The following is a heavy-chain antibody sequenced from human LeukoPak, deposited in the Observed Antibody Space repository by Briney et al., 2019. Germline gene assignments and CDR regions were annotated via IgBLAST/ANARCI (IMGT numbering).Heavy chain of an antibody. Sequence: GGSLRLSCAASGFTFSSYSMNWVRQAPGKGLEWVSYISSSSSTIYYADSVKGRFTISRDNVKNSLYLQMNSLRAEDTAVYYCARDLAVAAWGIQHWGQGTLVTVSS. CDR2: ISSSSSTI. V-gene: IGHV3-48*01. J-gene: IGHJ1*01. CDR1: GFTFSSYS. CDR3: ARDLAVAAWGIQH. D-gene: IGHD6-19*01.